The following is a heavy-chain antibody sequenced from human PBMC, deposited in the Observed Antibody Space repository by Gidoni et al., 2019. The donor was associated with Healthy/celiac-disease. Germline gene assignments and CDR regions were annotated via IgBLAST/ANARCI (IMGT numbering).Heavy chain of an antibody. D-gene: IGHD3-22*01. Sequence: QVQLVESGGGVVQPGRSLRLSCAAPGFTFSSYGMHWVRQAPGKGLEWVAVIWYDGSNKYYADSVKGRFTISRDNSKNTLYLQMNSLRAEDTAVYYCARASVITLDYWGQGTLVTVSS. CDR2: IWYDGSNK. J-gene: IGHJ4*02. CDR1: GFTFSSYG. CDR3: ARASVITLDY. V-gene: IGHV3-33*01.